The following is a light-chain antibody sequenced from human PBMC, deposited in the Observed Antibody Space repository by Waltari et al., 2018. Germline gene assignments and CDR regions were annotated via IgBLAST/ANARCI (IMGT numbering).Light chain of an antibody. Sequence: DIQMTQSPSSLSASVGDRVTITCRASQSIGIHVNWYQQNPGKAPKPLIYKSSNLQSGVPSRFSGSGSGTDFTLTVSSLQSEDFATYYCQQSYGAPFTFGPGTKVDIK. V-gene: IGKV1-39*01. CDR2: KSS. J-gene: IGKJ3*01. CDR1: QSIGIH. CDR3: QQSYGAPFT.